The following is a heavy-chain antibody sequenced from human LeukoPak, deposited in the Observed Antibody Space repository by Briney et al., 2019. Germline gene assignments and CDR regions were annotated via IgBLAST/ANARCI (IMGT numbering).Heavy chain of an antibody. CDR2: ISGSGGSR. J-gene: IGHJ4*02. CDR1: GFTFSTYG. D-gene: IGHD1-26*01. CDR3: AKLREWELPDLFDY. V-gene: IGHV3-23*01. Sequence: GGSLRLSCAASGFTFSTYGMSWVRQAPGKGLEWVSGISGSGGSRFYTDSVKGRFTISRDNFKNTLYLQMNSLRAEDTAVYYCAKLREWELPDLFDYWGQGTLVTVSS.